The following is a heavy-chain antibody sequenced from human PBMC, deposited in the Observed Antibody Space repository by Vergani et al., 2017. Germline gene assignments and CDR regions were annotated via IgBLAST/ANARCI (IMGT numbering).Heavy chain of an antibody. Sequence: QITLKESGPTLVKPTQTLTLTCTFSGFSLNTRGVSVAWIRQPPGKALEWLARIEWDDDKFYNTSLRNRLSITKDTSKNQVVLTMTNMEPVDTATYFCARDYRGDFFDYWGQGILVTVTS. V-gene: IGHV2-70*12. CDR1: GFSLNTRGVS. D-gene: IGHD4/OR15-4a*01. CDR3: ARDYRGDFFDY. CDR2: IEWDDDK. J-gene: IGHJ4*01.